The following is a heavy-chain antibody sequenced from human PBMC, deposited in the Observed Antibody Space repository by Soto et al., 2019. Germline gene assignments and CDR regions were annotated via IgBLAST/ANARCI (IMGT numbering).Heavy chain of an antibody. D-gene: IGHD2-2*02. CDR3: TTGPGAIGAYYYYGMDV. CDR2: IKSKADGGTT. CDR1: GFTFSNAW. V-gene: IGHV3-15*01. Sequence: EVQLVESGGGLVKPGGSLRLSCAASGFTFSNAWMSWVRQAPGKGLEWVGRIKSKADGGTTDYAAPVKGRFTISRDDSKNTLYLQMYSLKTEDTAVYYCTTGPGAIGAYYYYGMDVWGQGTTVTVSS. J-gene: IGHJ6*02.